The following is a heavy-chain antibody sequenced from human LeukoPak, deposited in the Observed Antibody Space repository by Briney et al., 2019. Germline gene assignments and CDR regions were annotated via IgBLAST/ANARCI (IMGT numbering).Heavy chain of an antibody. CDR1: GFTFSSYE. J-gene: IGHJ4*02. CDR3: ARNDYNFDY. Sequence: TGGSLRLSCAASGFTFSSYEMSWVRQAPGKGLEWVSYISSSGSTIYCADSVQGRFTISRDNAKNSLYLQMSSLRAEDTAIYYCARNDYNFDYWGQGTLVTVSS. V-gene: IGHV3-48*03. D-gene: IGHD3-16*01. CDR2: ISSSGSTI.